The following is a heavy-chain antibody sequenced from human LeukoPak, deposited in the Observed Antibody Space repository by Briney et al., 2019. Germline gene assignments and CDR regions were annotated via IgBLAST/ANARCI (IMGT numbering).Heavy chain of an antibody. CDR2: IYYSGST. V-gene: IGHV4-31*03. D-gene: IGHD3-3*01. J-gene: IGHJ4*02. CDR3: ARVVTIFGVVTKYYFDY. CDR1: GGSISSGGYY. Sequence: SETLSLTCTVSGGSISSGGYYWSWIRQHPGKGLEWIGYIYYSGSTYYNPPLKSRVTISVDTSKNQFSLKLSSVTAADTAVYYCARVVTIFGVVTKYYFDYWGQGTLVTVSS.